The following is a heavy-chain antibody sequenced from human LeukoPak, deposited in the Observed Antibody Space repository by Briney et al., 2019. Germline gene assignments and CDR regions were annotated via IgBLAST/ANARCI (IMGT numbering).Heavy chain of an antibody. CDR1: GFIFSTYG. J-gene: IGHJ6*02. CDR3: ATSEDFDVLSGYTPYYYGMDV. D-gene: IGHD3-9*01. Sequence: GGSLRLSCAAPGFIFSTYGMHWVRQAPGKGLEWVAIISSDGKNKDYIDSVKGRFTISRDNSKNTLYLELNSLRTEDTAVYYCATSEDFDVLSGYTPYYYGMDVWGPGTTVTVSS. CDR2: ISSDGKNK. V-gene: IGHV3-30*03.